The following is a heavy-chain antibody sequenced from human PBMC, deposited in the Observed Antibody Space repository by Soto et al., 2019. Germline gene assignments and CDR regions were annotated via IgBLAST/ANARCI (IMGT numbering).Heavy chain of an antibody. J-gene: IGHJ5*02. V-gene: IGHV4-39*01. CDR1: GGSISSSSYY. Sequence: SETLSLTCTVSGGSISSSSYYWGWIRQPPGKGLEWIGSIYYSGSTYYNPSLKSRVTISVDTSKNQFSLKLSSVTAADTAVYYCARREYYYGSGSPNWFDPWGQGTLVTVSS. D-gene: IGHD3-10*01. CDR3: ARREYYYGSGSPNWFDP. CDR2: IYYSGST.